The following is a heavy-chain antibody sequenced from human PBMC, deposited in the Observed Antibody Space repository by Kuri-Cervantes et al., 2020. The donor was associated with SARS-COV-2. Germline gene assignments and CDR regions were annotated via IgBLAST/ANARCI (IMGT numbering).Heavy chain of an antibody. D-gene: IGHD3-9*01. CDR1: GGSFSGYY. CDR2: INHSGST. J-gene: IGHJ4*02. CDR3: ARLYYDILTGYYRHYFDY. Sequence: SQTLSLTCAVYGGSFSGYYWSWIRQPPGKGLEWIGEINHSGSTNYNPSLKSRVTISVDKSKNQFSLKLSSVTAADTAVYYCARLYYDILTGYYRHYFDYWGQGTLVTVSS. V-gene: IGHV4-34*01.